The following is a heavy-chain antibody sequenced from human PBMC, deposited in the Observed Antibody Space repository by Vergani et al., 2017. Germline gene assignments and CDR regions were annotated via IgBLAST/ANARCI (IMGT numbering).Heavy chain of an antibody. Sequence: QVQLQESGPGLVKPSQTLSLTCTVSGGSISSGDYYWSWIRQPPGKGLEWIGYIYYSGSTYYNPSLKRRVTISVDTSKNQFSLKLSSVTAADTAVYYCARAAGTDTAMALRLYYYYYYGMDVWGQGTTVTVSS. D-gene: IGHD5-18*01. CDR1: GGSISSGDYY. V-gene: IGHV4-30-4*01. CDR2: IYYSGST. J-gene: IGHJ6*02. CDR3: ARAAGTDTAMALRLYYYYYYGMDV.